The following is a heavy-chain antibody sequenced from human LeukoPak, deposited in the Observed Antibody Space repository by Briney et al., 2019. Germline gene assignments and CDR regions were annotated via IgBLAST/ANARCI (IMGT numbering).Heavy chain of an antibody. Sequence: ASVKVSCNVSGYTLTELSMHWVRQAPGKGLEWMGGFDPEDGETIYAQKFQGRVTMTEDTSTDTAYMELSSLRSEDTAVYYCADVVVTAQGAYYFDYWGQGTLVTVSS. CDR2: FDPEDGET. D-gene: IGHD2-21*02. CDR1: GYTLTELS. J-gene: IGHJ4*02. V-gene: IGHV1-24*01. CDR3: ADVVVTAQGAYYFDY.